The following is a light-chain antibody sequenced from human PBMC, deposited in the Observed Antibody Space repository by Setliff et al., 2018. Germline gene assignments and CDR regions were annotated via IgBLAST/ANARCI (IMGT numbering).Light chain of an antibody. CDR2: DAF. CDR3: QHRSGWPVT. Sequence: EIVLTQSPATLSLSPGERATLSCRTSQSVGTFLNWYQQKLGQAPRLLIFDAFNRATGIPARFSDSGSGTDFTLTINSLQPEDFAVYYCQHRSGWPVTFGQGTRLEIK. CDR1: QSVGTF. J-gene: IGKJ5*01. V-gene: IGKV3-11*01.